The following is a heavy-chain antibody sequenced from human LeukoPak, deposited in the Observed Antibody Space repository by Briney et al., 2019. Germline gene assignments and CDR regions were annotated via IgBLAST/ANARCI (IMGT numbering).Heavy chain of an antibody. CDR1: GGSISSGYY. D-gene: IGHD3-10*01. CDR2: IYHSGST. V-gene: IGHV4-38-2*02. Sequence: SETLSLTCTVSGGSISSGYYWGWIRQPPGKGLEWIGSIYHSGSTYYNPSLKSRVTISVDTSKNQFSLKLSSVTAADTAVYYCAMGTMVRGVISWFDPWGQGTLVTVSS. J-gene: IGHJ5*02. CDR3: AMGTMVRGVISWFDP.